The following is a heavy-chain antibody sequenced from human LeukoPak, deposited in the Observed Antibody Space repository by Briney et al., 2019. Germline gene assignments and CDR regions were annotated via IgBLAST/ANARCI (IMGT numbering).Heavy chain of an antibody. CDR2: FDPKEGER. V-gene: IGHV1-24*01. CDR1: GDTLTELS. D-gene: IGHD1-26*01. Sequence: ASVKVSCKVSGDTLTELSMHWVRQAPGKGLEWMGGFDPKEGERVYAQNFQGRFTMTEDTSSGTAYMELNSLRSEDTAVYYCATSLWYSGSYPFDYWGQGTLVTVSS. J-gene: IGHJ4*02. CDR3: ATSLWYSGSYPFDY.